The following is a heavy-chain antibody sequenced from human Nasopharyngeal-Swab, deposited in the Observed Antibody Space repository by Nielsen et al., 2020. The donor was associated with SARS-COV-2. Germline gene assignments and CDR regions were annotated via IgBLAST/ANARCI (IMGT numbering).Heavy chain of an antibody. D-gene: IGHD1-26*01. Sequence: GGSLRLSYAASGFTFSNYAMHWVRQAPGKGLEWVALISYDGSSKYYADSVKGRITHSRDNSKNTLYLQINSLRSEDAALYYCAKDRWSIVGVMSYFDYWGQGTLVTVSS. J-gene: IGHJ4*02. V-gene: IGHV3-30*04. CDR1: GFTFSNYA. CDR2: ISYDGSSK. CDR3: AKDRWSIVGVMSYFDY.